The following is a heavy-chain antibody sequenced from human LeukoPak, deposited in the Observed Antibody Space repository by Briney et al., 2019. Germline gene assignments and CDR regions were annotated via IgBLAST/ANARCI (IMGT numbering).Heavy chain of an antibody. V-gene: IGHV5-51*01. CDR2: IYPRDSNT. J-gene: IGHJ4*02. CDR1: GYSFTSHW. Sequence: GESLKISCKGSGYGSGYSFTSHWIAWVRQMPGKGLEWMGIIYPRDSNTIYSPSFQGQVTISVDTSITTAYLQWSSLKASDTAMYYCAKLGAYSRSWYGFFDYWGQGTLVAVSS. D-gene: IGHD6-13*01. CDR3: AKLGAYSRSWYGFFDY.